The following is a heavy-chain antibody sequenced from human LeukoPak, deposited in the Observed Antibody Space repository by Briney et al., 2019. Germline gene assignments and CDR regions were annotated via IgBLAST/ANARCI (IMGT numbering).Heavy chain of an antibody. J-gene: IGHJ4*02. CDR1: GGSINNGGYY. CDR3: ARDLGYSAN. D-gene: IGHD6-13*01. CDR2: IYYSGSS. Sequence: ASETLSLTCTVSGGSINNGGYYWSWIRQHPGKGLEWIGYIYYSGSSYYNPSLRSRVTISVDTSKNHFSLKLSSVTAADTAVYYCARDLGYSANWGQGTLVTVSS. V-gene: IGHV4-31*03.